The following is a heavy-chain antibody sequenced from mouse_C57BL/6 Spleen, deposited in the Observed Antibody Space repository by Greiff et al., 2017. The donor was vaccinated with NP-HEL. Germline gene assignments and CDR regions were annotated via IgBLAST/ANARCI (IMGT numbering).Heavy chain of an antibody. CDR3: ARYPPESPYAMDY. Sequence: VKLVESGAELVKPGASVKISCKASGYAFSSYWMNWVKQRPGKGLEWIGQIYPGDGDTNYNGKFKGKATLTADKSSSTAYMQLSSLTSEDSAVYFCARYPPESPYAMDYWGQGTSVTVSS. CDR2: IYPGDGDT. V-gene: IGHV1-80*01. J-gene: IGHJ4*01. CDR1: GYAFSSYW.